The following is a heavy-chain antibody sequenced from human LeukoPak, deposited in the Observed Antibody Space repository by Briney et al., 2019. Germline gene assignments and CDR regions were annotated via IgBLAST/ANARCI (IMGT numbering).Heavy chain of an antibody. D-gene: IGHD1-26*01. CDR2: ISGSGGST. CDR3: ANTPSVYSGSYGVPFDY. CDR1: GFTFSSYA. V-gene: IGHV3-23*01. J-gene: IGHJ4*02. Sequence: GGSLRLSCAASGFTFSSYAMSWVRQAPGKGLEWVSAISGSGGSTYYADSVKGRFTISRDNSKNTLYLQMNSLRAEDTAVYYCANTPSVYSGSYGVPFDYWGQGTLVTVSS.